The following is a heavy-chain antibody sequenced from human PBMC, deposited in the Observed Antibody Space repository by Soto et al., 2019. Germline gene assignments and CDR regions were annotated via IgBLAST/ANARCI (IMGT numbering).Heavy chain of an antibody. CDR3: ARLGLHGFPLDIGSSGYPFDC. CDR2: IIPIFATA. Sequence: ASVKVSCKASGGTFSSYGISWVRQAPGQGLEWMGGIIPIFATANYAQKFQGRVTITADASTSTAFMELSSLRSEDTAVYYCARLGLHGFPLDIGSSGYPFDCWGQGTLVTV. CDR1: GGTFSSYG. V-gene: IGHV1-69*13. D-gene: IGHD3-22*01. J-gene: IGHJ4*02.